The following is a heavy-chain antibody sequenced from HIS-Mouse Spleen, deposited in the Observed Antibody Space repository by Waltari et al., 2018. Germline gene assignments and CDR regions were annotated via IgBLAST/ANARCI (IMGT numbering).Heavy chain of an antibody. V-gene: IGHV4-39*07. CDR1: GGSISSSSYY. CDR3: AREIPYSSSWYDWYFDL. Sequence: QLQLQESGLGLVKPSETLSLTCTVSGGSISSSSYYWGWIRQPPGKGLEWIGSIYYSGSTYYNQSLKSRVTISVDTSKNQFSLKLSSVTAADTAVYYCAREIPYSSSWYDWYFDLWGRGTLVTVSS. CDR2: IYYSGST. D-gene: IGHD6-13*01. J-gene: IGHJ2*01.